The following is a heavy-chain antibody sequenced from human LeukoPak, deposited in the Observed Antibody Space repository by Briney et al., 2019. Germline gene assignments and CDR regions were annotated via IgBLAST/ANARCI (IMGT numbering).Heavy chain of an antibody. J-gene: IGHJ6*03. CDR3: ARVGYSNSYYYYMDV. Sequence: GRSLRLSCAASGFTFSSYGMHWVRQAPGKGLEWVAFIRYDGSNKYYADSVKGRFTISRDNSKNTLYLQMNSLRAEDTAVYYCARVGYSNSYYYYMDVWGKGTTVTVSS. CDR2: IRYDGSNK. CDR1: GFTFSSYG. D-gene: IGHD4-11*01. V-gene: IGHV3-30*02.